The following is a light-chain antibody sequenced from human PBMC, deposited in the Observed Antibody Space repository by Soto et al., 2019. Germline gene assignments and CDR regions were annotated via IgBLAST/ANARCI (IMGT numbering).Light chain of an antibody. J-gene: IGLJ2*01. CDR2: LNSDGSH. V-gene: IGLV4-69*01. CDR1: SGHSSYA. CDR3: QTWVGTANVV. Sequence: LVLTQSPSASASLGASVKVTCTLSSGHSSYAIAWHQQQPEKGPRYLMKLNSDGSHSKGDGIPDRFSGSSSGAERYLTISSLQSEDEADYYCQTWVGTANVVFGGGTKVTVL.